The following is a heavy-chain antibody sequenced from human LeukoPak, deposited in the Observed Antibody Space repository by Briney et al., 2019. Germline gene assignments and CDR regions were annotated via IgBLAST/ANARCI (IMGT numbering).Heavy chain of an antibody. CDR3: ATGPPGVFDWLFPIDY. D-gene: IGHD3-9*01. J-gene: IGHJ4*02. Sequence: GASVKVSCKVSGYTLTELSMHWVRQAPGKGLEWMGGFDPEDGETIYAQKFQGRVTMTEDTSTDTAYMELSSLRSEDTAVYYCATGPPGVFDWLFPIDYRGQGTLVTVSS. V-gene: IGHV1-24*01. CDR2: FDPEDGET. CDR1: GYTLTELS.